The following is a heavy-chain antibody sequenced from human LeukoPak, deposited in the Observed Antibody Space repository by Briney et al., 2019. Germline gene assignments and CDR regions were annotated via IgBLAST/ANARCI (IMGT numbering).Heavy chain of an antibody. V-gene: IGHV2-5*01. Sequence: SGPTLVKPTQTLTLTCTFSGFSLSTSGVGVGWIRQPPGKALEWLALIYWNDDKRYSPSLKSRLTITKDTSKNQVVLTMTNMDPVDTATYYCAHGIAAAGTEWFDPWGQGTLVTVSS. CDR1: GFSLSTSGVG. J-gene: IGHJ5*02. CDR2: IYWNDDK. D-gene: IGHD6-13*01. CDR3: AHGIAAAGTEWFDP.